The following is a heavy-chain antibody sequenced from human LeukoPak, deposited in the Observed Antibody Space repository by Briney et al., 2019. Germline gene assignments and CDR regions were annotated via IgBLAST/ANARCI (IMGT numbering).Heavy chain of an antibody. CDR1: GYTFSSYA. Sequence: GGSLRLSCAASGYTFSSYAMSWVRQAPGKGLEWASTSSASGGTTYYADSVKGRFTISRDNSKNTLYLQMNSLRAEDTAVYYCAKMSDGSGYFVLSNWGQGTLVTVSS. CDR2: SSASGGTT. J-gene: IGHJ4*02. CDR3: AKMSDGSGYFVLSN. D-gene: IGHD3-22*01. V-gene: IGHV3-23*01.